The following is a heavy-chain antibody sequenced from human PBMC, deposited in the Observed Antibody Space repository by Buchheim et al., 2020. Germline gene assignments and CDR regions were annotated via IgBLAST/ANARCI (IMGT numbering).Heavy chain of an antibody. V-gene: IGHV4-34*01. J-gene: IGHJ6*01. CDR3: ARQRYSSSWYYYGMDV. Sequence: QVQLQQWGAGLLKPSETLSLTCAVYGGSFSGYYWSWIRQPPGKGLEWIGEINHSGSTNYNPSLKSRVTISVDTSKHQFPLHLSSVTAAETAVYYCARQRYSSSWYYYGMDVGGQETT. D-gene: IGHD6-13*01. CDR1: GGSFSGYY. CDR2: INHSGST.